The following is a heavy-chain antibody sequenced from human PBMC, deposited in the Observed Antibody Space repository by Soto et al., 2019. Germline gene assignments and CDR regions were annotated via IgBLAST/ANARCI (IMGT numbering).Heavy chain of an antibody. V-gene: IGHV3-49*03. J-gene: IGHJ4*02. Sequence: PGGSLRLSCTASGFTFADYAVSWFRQAPGKGLEWVGFIRSKDYLETTQYAASVRGRFTISRDDSNNIAYLQMNSLKTEDTALYYCARGYSVTYYWGQGTLVTVSS. CDR1: GFTFADYA. D-gene: IGHD2-21*01. CDR2: IRSKDYLETT. CDR3: ARGYSVTYY.